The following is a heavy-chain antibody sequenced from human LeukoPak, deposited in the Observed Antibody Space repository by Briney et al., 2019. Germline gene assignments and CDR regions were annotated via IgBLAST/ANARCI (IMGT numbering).Heavy chain of an antibody. V-gene: IGHV1-69*04. CDR3: ARDHMRQWLPYYFDY. J-gene: IGHJ4*02. CDR1: GGTFSSYA. Sequence: ASVKVSCKASGGTFSSYAISWVRQAPGQGLEWMGRIIPILGIANYAQKFQGSVTITADKSTSTAYMELSSLRSEDTAVYYCARDHMRQWLPYYFDYWGQGTLVTVSS. CDR2: IIPILGIA. D-gene: IGHD6-19*01.